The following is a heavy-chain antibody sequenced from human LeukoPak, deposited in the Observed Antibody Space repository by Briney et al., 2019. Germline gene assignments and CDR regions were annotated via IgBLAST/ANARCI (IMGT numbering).Heavy chain of an antibody. CDR1: GGSISSYY. Sequence: SETLSLTCTVSGGSISSYYWSWIRQPPGKGLEWIGYIYYSGSTNYNPSLKSRVTTSVDTSKNQFSLKLSSVTAADTAVYYCARDIAAAGTHWFDPWGQGTLVTVSS. V-gene: IGHV4-59*01. J-gene: IGHJ5*02. D-gene: IGHD6-13*01. CDR3: ARDIAAAGTHWFDP. CDR2: IYYSGST.